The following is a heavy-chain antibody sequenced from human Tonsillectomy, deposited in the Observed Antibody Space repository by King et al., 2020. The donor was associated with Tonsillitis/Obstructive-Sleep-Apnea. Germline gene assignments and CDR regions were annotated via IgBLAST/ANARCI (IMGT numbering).Heavy chain of an antibody. CDR3: ARGVTVDWGDY. V-gene: IGHV3-33*01. CDR2: IWYDGSNK. J-gene: IGHJ4*02. Sequence: VQLVESGGGVVQPGRSLRLSCAASGFTFSSYGMHWVRQAPGKGLEWVAVIWYDGSNKYYADSVKGRFTISRDNSKNTLYLQMNSLRAEDTAVYYCARGVTVDWGDYWGQGTLVTVSS. CDR1: GFTFSSYG. D-gene: IGHD3/OR15-3a*01.